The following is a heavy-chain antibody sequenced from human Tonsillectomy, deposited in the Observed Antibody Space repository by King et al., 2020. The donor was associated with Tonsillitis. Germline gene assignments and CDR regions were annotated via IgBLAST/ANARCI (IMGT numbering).Heavy chain of an antibody. CDR1: GFTFSSYA. Sequence: VQLVESGGGLVQPGGSLRLSCAASGFTFSSYAMSWVRQAPGKGLEWVSGISGSGVSTYYADSVKGRFTISRDNSKNTLYLQMNSLRAEATAVYYCAKDHGKGYCTNGVCYNFDYWGPGTLLTVSS. CDR3: AKDHGKGYCTNGVCYNFDY. D-gene: IGHD2-8*01. J-gene: IGHJ4*02. V-gene: IGHV3-23*04. CDR2: ISGSGVST.